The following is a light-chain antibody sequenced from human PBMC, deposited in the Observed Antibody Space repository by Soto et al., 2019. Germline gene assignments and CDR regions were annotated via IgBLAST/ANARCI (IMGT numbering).Light chain of an antibody. CDR2: AGS. V-gene: IGKV1-5*01. J-gene: IGKJ1*01. CDR3: QQYKSYQWR. CDR1: QSISSW. Sequence: DIQMTQTPSTLSASVGDRVTITCRASQSISSWLAWYQQEPGKAPKLLLYAGSSLESGVPLRFSGSGSGTEFTLTISTLQPDDFATYYCQQYKSYQWRFGPGPKVAIK.